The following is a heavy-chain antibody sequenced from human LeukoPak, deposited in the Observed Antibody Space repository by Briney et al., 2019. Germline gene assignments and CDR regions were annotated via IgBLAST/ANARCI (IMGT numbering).Heavy chain of an antibody. J-gene: IGHJ4*02. Sequence: ASVKVSCKASGYTFTGYYMHWVRQAPGQGLEWMGWINPNSGGTSYAQKFQGRVTMTRDTSISTAYMELSRLRSDDTAVYYCARDRDVLMVYAGYGYWGQGTLVTVSS. CDR1: GYTFTGYY. CDR2: INPNSGGT. CDR3: ARDRDVLMVYAGYGY. D-gene: IGHD2-8*01. V-gene: IGHV1-2*02.